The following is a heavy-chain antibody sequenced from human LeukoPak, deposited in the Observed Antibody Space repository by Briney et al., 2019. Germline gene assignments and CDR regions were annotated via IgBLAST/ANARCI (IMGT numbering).Heavy chain of an antibody. D-gene: IGHD6-19*01. J-gene: IGHJ5*02. CDR3: ARDRQYSSGWYWFDP. V-gene: IGHV3-48*02. CDR2: ISSSSSTI. Sequence: GGSLRLSCAASGFTFSSYSMNWVRQAPGKGLEWVSYISSSSSTIYYADSVKGRFTISRDNAKNSLYLQMNSLRDEDTAVYYCARDRQYSSGWYWFDPWGQGTLVTVPS. CDR1: GFTFSSYS.